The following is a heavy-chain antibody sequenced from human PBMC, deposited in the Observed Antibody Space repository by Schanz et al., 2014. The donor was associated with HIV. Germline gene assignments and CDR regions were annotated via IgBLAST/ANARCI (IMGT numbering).Heavy chain of an antibody. CDR3: QGTGY. V-gene: IGHV3-9*01. Sequence: EVQLVESGGGLVQPGRSLRLSCVASGFTFDDYAMHWVRQAPGKGLEWVSGISWNSGDIGYADFVKGRFTISRDNDKNSLYLQMNRLRAEDTALYYCQGTGYWGQGTLVTVSS. CDR2: ISWNSGDI. J-gene: IGHJ4*02. D-gene: IGHD3-10*01. CDR1: GFTFDDYA.